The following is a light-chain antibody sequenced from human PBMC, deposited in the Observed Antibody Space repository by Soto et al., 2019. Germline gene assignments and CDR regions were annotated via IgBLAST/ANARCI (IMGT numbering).Light chain of an antibody. J-gene: IGKJ5*01. CDR3: QQYYSTPNT. CDR1: QSVLYSSNNKNY. V-gene: IGKV4-1*01. CDR2: WAS. Sequence: DIVMTQSPDSLAVSLGERATINCKSSQSVLYSSNNKNYLAWYQQKPGQPPKLLIYWASTRESGVPDRFSGSGSGTDFTLTISSLQAEDVAVYYCQQYYSTPNTFGQATRLEIK.